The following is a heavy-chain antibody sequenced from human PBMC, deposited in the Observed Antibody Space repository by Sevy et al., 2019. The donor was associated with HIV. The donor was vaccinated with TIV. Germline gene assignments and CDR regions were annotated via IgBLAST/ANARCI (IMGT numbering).Heavy chain of an antibody. J-gene: IGHJ6*02. Sequence: ASVKVSCKASGGTFSTYAISWVRQAPGQGLEWMGVIIPKSGTANYAQKFQGRDTITADESTNTAYMELSSLRSGDTAVYFCAREWELGGMDVWGQGTTVTVSS. CDR3: AREWELGGMDV. CDR2: IIPKSGTA. V-gene: IGHV1-69*13. D-gene: IGHD1-26*01. CDR1: GGTFSTYA.